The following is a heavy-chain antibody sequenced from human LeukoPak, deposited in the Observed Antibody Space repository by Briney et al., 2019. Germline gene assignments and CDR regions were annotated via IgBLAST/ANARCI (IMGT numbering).Heavy chain of an antibody. D-gene: IGHD6-19*01. CDR2: IYYSGTT. V-gene: IGHV4-39*01. J-gene: IGHJ4*02. Sequence: PSETLSLTCTVSGGSISSLTYYWGWIRQPPGKGLEWIASIYYSGTTYYSPSLKSRVTISVNRSNNRFSLRLSSVTAADTAVYFCAGYSSGWSSGGGYWGQGTLVTVSS. CDR3: AGYSSGWSSGGGY. CDR1: GGSISSLTYY.